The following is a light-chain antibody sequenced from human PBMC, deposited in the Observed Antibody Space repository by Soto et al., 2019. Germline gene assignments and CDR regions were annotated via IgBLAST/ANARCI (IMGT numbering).Light chain of an antibody. CDR1: NIGSKN. V-gene: IGLV3-9*01. CDR2: RDS. CDR3: QVWDSSLYV. J-gene: IGLJ1*01. Sequence: SDELTQPLSVSVALGQTARITCGGNNIGSKNVHWYQQKPGQAPVLVIYRDSNRPSGIPERFSGSNSGNTATLTISRAQAGDEADYYCQVWDSSLYVFGTGTKLTVL.